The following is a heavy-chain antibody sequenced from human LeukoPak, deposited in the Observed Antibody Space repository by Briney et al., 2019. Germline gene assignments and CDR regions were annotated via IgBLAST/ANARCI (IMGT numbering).Heavy chain of an antibody. CDR2: ISSSGSTI. CDR1: GFTFSDYY. D-gene: IGHD4-23*01. J-gene: IGHJ6*03. Sequence: PGGSLRLSCAASGFTFSDYYMSWIRQAPGKGLEWVSYISSSGSTIYYADSVKGRFTISRDNAKNSLYLQMNSLRAEDTAVYYCARDPPPPDYGGNSDYYYYMDVWGKGTTVTVSS. CDR3: ARDPPPPDYGGNSDYYYYMDV. V-gene: IGHV3-11*04.